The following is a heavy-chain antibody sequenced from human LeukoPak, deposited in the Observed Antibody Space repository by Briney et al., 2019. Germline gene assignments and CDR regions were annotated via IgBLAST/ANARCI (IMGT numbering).Heavy chain of an antibody. J-gene: IGHJ4*02. CDR2: INHSGST. D-gene: IGHD6-13*01. CDR3: ARGSTAAVPYYSDY. Sequence: SETLSLTCAVYGGSFSGYYWSWIRQPPGKGLEWIGEINHSGSTNYNPSLKSRVTISVDTSKNQFSLKLSSVTAADTAVYYCARGSTAAVPYYSDYWGQGTLVTVSS. V-gene: IGHV4-34*01. CDR1: GGSFSGYY.